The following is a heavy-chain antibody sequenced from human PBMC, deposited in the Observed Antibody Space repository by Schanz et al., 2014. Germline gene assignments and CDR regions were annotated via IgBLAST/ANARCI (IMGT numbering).Heavy chain of an antibody. CDR1: GYTFTRYY. CDR3: ARDPYSASYFPSPPLYGLDV. V-gene: IGHV1-46*01. CDR2: INPSGGST. Sequence: QVQLVQSGSEVKKPGASVKVSCRASGYTFTRYYMHWVRQAPGQGLEWMATINPSGGSTSFAQKFQGKVTMTRATSTSTVNMELTSLRSEDTAVYYCARDPYSASYFPSPPLYGLDVWGQGTTVTVSS. D-gene: IGHD1-26*01. J-gene: IGHJ6*02.